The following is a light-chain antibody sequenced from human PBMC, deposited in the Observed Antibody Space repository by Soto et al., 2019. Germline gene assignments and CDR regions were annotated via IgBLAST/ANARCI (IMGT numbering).Light chain of an antibody. Sequence: DIQMTQSPSTLSASVGDRVTITCRASQSISSWLAWYQQKPGKAPKLLIYDASSLESGVPSRFSGSGSGTEFTLTISSLQPDDFATYYCQQFIDGWTFGQGTKVEIK. CDR1: QSISSW. CDR3: QQFIDGWT. CDR2: DAS. J-gene: IGKJ1*01. V-gene: IGKV1-5*01.